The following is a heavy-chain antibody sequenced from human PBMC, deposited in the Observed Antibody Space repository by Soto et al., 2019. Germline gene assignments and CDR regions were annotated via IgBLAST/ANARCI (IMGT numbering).Heavy chain of an antibody. D-gene: IGHD2-15*01. Sequence: EVQLVESGGGLVKPGGSLRLSCAASGFIFSNYNMNWVRQAPGKGLEWVSSITSSSTYIYYADSVKGRFTISRDNAKNSLYLQMNSLRAEDTAVYYCARDESAEYFSGSSCSISVDYWGQGTLITVSP. CDR3: ARDESAEYFSGSSCSISVDY. CDR2: ITSSSTYI. V-gene: IGHV3-21*06. J-gene: IGHJ4*02. CDR1: GFIFSNYN.